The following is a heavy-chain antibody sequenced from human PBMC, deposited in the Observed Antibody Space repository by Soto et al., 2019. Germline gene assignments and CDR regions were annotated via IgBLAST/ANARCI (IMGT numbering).Heavy chain of an antibody. Sequence: GSLRLSCAAAGFTFSVSAMHWVLQGSGKGLEWVGRIRSKANSYATAYVASVKGRFTISRDDSKNTAYLQMNSLKTEDTAVYYCTSQGYSYGFVYWGQGTLVTVSS. CDR3: TSQGYSYGFVY. V-gene: IGHV3-73*01. CDR2: IRSKANSYAT. J-gene: IGHJ4*02. D-gene: IGHD5-18*01. CDR1: GFTFSVSA.